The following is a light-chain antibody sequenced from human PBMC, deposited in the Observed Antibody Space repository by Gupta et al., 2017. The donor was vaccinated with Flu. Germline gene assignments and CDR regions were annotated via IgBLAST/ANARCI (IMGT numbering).Light chain of an antibody. J-gene: IGKJ2*01. CDR3: QQTYSAPYT. CDR1: QYIRSY. CDR2: AGS. Sequence: DIQMTQSPSSLSASVGDRVTMTCRASQYIRSYLNWFQQKPGKAPKLLIFAGSSLQSGVPARFSGSGSGTDFTLTINNPQPEDFATYFCQQTYSAPYTFGRGTKMEIK. V-gene: IGKV1-39*01.